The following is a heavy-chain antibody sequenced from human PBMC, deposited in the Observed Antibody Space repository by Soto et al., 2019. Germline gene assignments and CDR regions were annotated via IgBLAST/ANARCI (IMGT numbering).Heavy chain of an antibody. CDR1: GFTFSSYP. Sequence: EVQLLESGGGLVQPGGSLRLSCEASGFTFSSYPMSWVRQAPGKGLEWISGITGGATNTYYADSVKGRITISRDNSKNRLYLQLNSLRAEDTAVYYCAKEAARPGPCDSWGQGTLVTVSS. CDR2: ITGGATNT. CDR3: AKEAARPGPCDS. J-gene: IGHJ4*02. V-gene: IGHV3-23*01. D-gene: IGHD6-6*01.